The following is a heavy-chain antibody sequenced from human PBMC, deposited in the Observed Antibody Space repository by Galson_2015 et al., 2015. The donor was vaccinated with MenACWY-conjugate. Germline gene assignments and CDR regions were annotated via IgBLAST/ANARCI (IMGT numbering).Heavy chain of an antibody. J-gene: IGHJ4*02. CDR1: GFTFSNAW. CDR3: TTDYFGQYFFDS. Sequence: SLRLSCAASGFTFSNAWMTWVRQAPGKGLEWVGRIKSKTHSGTPDYAAPVNGRFTISRDDSRNTGYLEMNGLKAEDTGLYYCTTDYFGQYFFDSWGQGTPVAVSS. D-gene: IGHD2/OR15-2a*01. V-gene: IGHV3-15*01. CDR2: IKSKTHSGTP.